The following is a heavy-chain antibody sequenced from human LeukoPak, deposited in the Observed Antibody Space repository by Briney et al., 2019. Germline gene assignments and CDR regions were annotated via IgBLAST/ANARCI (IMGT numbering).Heavy chain of an antibody. D-gene: IGHD4-17*01. CDR2: VHYSGSP. J-gene: IGHJ4*02. CDR3: ARVYDGDRLYY. CDR1: GGSISSYS. V-gene: IGHV4-59*01. Sequence: KPSETLSLTCTVSGGSISSYSWSWVRQPPGMGLEWIGYVHYSGSPNYNPSLKSRVTMSVDTSKNQFSLELSSVTAADTAVYYCARVYDGDRLYYWGQGTLVTVSS.